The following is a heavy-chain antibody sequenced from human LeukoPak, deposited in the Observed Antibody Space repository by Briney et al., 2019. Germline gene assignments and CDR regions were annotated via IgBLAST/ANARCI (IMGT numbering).Heavy chain of an antibody. CDR3: ARVDLRAAYFDY. D-gene: IGHD2-15*01. J-gene: IGHJ4*02. Sequence: SETLSLTCTVSGGSISNYYWSRIQQPAGKGLEWIGRIYTSGSTGYNPSLKSRVTMSVDTSKNQFSLKLSSVTAADTAVYYCARVDLRAAYFDYWGQGTLVTVSS. CDR2: IYTSGST. CDR1: GGSISNYY. V-gene: IGHV4-4*07.